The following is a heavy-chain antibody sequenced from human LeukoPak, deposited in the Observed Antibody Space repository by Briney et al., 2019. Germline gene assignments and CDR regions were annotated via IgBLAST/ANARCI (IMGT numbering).Heavy chain of an antibody. CDR1: GFTFSSYA. J-gene: IGHJ4*02. V-gene: IGHV3-23*01. Sequence: PGGSLRLSCAASGFTFSSYAMSWVRQAPGKGLEWVSVLSNSDGGAYYADSVKGRFTLSRDNSKNTVYLQMNSLRAEDTAVYYCGKGLYETSYCAIDHWGQGTLVTVSS. D-gene: IGHD1-26*01. CDR3: GKGLYETSYCAIDH. CDR2: LSNSDGGA.